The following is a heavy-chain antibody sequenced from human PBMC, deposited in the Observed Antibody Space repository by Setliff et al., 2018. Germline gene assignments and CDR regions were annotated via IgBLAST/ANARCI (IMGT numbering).Heavy chain of an antibody. J-gene: IGHJ3*02. CDR1: GGSISSGGYY. CDR3: ARDPLTTNRRRAFDI. Sequence: SETLSLTCTVSGGSISSGGYYWGWIRQHPGKGLEWIGYIYYSGNTYYNPSLKSRVTISVDTSKNQFSLKLSSVTAADTAVYYCARDPLTTNRRRAFDIWGQGTMVTVSS. CDR2: IYYSGNT. V-gene: IGHV4-31*03. D-gene: IGHD4-17*01.